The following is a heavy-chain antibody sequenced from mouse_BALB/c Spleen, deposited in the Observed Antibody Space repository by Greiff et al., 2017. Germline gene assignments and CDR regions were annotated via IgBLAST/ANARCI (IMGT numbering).Heavy chain of an antibody. CDR3: AREGYAFDY. CDR1: GYTFTSYW. J-gene: IGHJ2*01. Sequence: VQLQQSGAELARPGASVKLSCKASGYTFTSYWMQWVKQRPGQGLEWIGAIYPGDGDTRYTQKFKGKATSTADKSSSTAYMQLSSLASEDSAVYYCAREGYAFDYWGQGTTLTVSS. D-gene: IGHD3-1*01. V-gene: IGHV1-87*01. CDR2: IYPGDGDT.